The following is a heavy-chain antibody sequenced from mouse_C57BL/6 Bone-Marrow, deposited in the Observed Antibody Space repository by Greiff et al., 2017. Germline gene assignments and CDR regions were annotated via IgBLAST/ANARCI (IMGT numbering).Heavy chain of an antibody. CDR1: GFSINSDCY. Sequence: EVQGVESGPSLVRPSQTLSLTCTVTGFSINSDCYWIWIRQFPGNKLEYIGYTFYSGITYYNPSLESRTYITRDTSKNQFSLKLSSVTTEDTATYYCAREEITTVVAPYYYAMDYWGQGTSVTVSS. V-gene: IGHV3-3*01. CDR3: AREEITTVVAPYYYAMDY. CDR2: TFYSGIT. J-gene: IGHJ4*01. D-gene: IGHD1-1*01.